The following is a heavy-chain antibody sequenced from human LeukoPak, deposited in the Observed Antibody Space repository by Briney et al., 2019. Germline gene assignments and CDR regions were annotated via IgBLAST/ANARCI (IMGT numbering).Heavy chain of an antibody. CDR2: IIPILGIA. D-gene: IGHD6-13*01. Sequence: SVKVSCKASGGTFTSYAISWVRQAPGQGLEWMGRIIPILGIANYAQKFQGRVTITADKSTSTAYMRLSSRRSEDTAVYYCARVRVVGSSWYYPLDYWGQGTLVTVSS. J-gene: IGHJ4*02. CDR3: ARVRVVGSSWYYPLDY. V-gene: IGHV1-69*04. CDR1: GGTFTSYA.